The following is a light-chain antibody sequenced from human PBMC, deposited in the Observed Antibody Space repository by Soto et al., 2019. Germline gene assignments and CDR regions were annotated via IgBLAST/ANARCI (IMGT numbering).Light chain of an antibody. CDR1: QSISSY. V-gene: IGKV1-39*01. CDR3: QQSSGTSFT. Sequence: DIQMTQSPSSLSASVGDRVTITCRASQSISSYLNWYQQKPGKAPKLLIYAASSLQSGVPSRFSGSGSGTDFTLNISRLQPEYFSTYYCQQSSGTSFTFGTGTKVDIK. CDR2: AAS. J-gene: IGKJ3*01.